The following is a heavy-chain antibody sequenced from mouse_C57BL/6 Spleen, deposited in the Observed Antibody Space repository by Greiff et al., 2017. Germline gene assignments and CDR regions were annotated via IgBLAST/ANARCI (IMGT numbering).Heavy chain of an antibody. CDR1: GYTFTSYW. V-gene: IGHV1-55*01. CDR3: ARGDSVYYGSSIYAMDY. Sequence: QVQLQQPGAELVKPGASVKMSCKASGYTFTSYWITWVKQRPGQGLEWIGDIYPGSGSTNYNEKFKSKATLTVDTSSSTAYMQHSSLTSEDSAVYYCARGDSVYYGSSIYAMDYWGQGTSVTVSS. J-gene: IGHJ4*01. D-gene: IGHD1-1*01. CDR2: IYPGSGST.